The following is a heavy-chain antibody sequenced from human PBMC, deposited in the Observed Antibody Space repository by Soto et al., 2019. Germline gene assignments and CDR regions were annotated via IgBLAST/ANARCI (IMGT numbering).Heavy chain of an antibody. V-gene: IGHV3-48*03. CDR3: AAYGYSGYDGSGICDY. D-gene: IGHD5-12*01. CDR1: GFTFSSYE. CDR2: ISSSGSTI. Sequence: GGSLRLSCAASGFTFSSYEMNWVRQAPGKGLEWVSYISSSGSTIYYADSVKGRFTISRDNAKNSLYLQMNSLRAEDTAVYYCAAYGYSGYDGSGICDYWCQGTRVTASS. J-gene: IGHJ4*02.